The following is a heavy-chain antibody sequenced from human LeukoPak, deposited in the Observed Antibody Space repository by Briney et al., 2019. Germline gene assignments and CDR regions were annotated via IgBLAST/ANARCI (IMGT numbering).Heavy chain of an antibody. Sequence: GGSLRLSCAASGFTFSSYWMHWVRQAPGKGLVWVSRINSDGSSTSYADSVKGRFTISRDNAKNTLYLQMNSLRAEDTAVYYCAKGIVGATFGFDYWGQGTLVTVSS. D-gene: IGHD1-26*01. CDR2: INSDGSST. CDR1: GFTFSSYW. J-gene: IGHJ4*02. CDR3: AKGIVGATFGFDY. V-gene: IGHV3-74*01.